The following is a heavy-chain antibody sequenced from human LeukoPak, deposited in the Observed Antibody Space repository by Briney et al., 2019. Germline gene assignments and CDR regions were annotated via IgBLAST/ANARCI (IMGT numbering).Heavy chain of an antibody. CDR2: IYTSGST. D-gene: IGHD5-24*01. J-gene: IGHJ4*02. Sequence: PSETLSLTCTVSGGSINSGSYYWSWIRQPAGKGLEWIGRIYTSGSTNYNPSLKSRITISVDTSKNQFSLKLRSVTAADTAVYHCAREDGYNYEYFDYWGQGTLVTVSS. CDR3: AREDGYNYEYFDY. CDR1: GGSINSGSYY. V-gene: IGHV4-61*02.